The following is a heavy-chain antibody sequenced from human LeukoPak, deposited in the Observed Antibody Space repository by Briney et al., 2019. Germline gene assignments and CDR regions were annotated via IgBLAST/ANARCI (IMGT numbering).Heavy chain of an antibody. J-gene: IGHJ4*02. CDR3: AKRGVVIRVFLVGFHKEAYYFDS. CDR2: ISGSGGKT. D-gene: IGHD3-10*01. V-gene: IGHV3-23*01. Sequence: GGSLRLSCSVSGITLSNYGMSWVRQPPGKGLEWVAGISGSGGKTNYADSVKGRFTISRDNPKNILYLRMTSLRVEDTAVYFCAKRGVVIRVFLVGFHKEAYYFDSWGQGALVTVSS. CDR1: GITLSNYG.